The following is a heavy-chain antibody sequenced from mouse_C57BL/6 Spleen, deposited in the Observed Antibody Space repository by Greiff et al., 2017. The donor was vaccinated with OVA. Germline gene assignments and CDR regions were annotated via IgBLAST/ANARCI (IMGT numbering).Heavy chain of an antibody. J-gene: IGHJ4*01. CDR1: GYAFSSSW. CDR3: ARDGSSPYYYAMDY. CDR2: IYPGDGDT. D-gene: IGHD1-1*01. V-gene: IGHV1-82*01. Sequence: VQLQQSGPELVKPGASVKISCKASGYAFSSSWVNWVKQRPGKGLEWIGRIYPGDGDTNYNGKFKGKATLTADKSSSTAYMQLSSLTSEDSAVYFCARDGSSPYYYAMDYWGQGTSVTVSS.